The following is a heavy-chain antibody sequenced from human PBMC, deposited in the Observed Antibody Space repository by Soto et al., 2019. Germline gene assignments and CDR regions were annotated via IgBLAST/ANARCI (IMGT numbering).Heavy chain of an antibody. J-gene: IGHJ6*02. CDR1: GFTFSSYA. Sequence: GVLRLSCAASGFTFSSYAMSWVRQAPGKGLEWVSAISGSGGSTYYADSVKGRFTISRDNSKNTLYLQMNSLRAEDTAVYYCAKDPSYDYVRDHGMDVCGQGTTVTVSS. D-gene: IGHD3-16*01. V-gene: IGHV3-23*01. CDR2: ISGSGGST. CDR3: AKDPSYDYVRDHGMDV.